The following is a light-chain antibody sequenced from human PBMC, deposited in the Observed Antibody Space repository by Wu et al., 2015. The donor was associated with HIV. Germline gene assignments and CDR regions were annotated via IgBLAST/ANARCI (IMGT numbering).Light chain of an antibody. Sequence: EIVLTQSPGTLSLSPGERAALSCRASQSVTSDSLAWYQQKPGQAPRLLIYGASNRATGISDRFSGSGSGTDFTLTISRLEPEDFAVYYCQQYREWPRTFGQGT. V-gene: IGKV3-20*01. CDR2: GAS. CDR3: QQYREWPRT. CDR1: QSVTSDS. J-gene: IGKJ1*01.